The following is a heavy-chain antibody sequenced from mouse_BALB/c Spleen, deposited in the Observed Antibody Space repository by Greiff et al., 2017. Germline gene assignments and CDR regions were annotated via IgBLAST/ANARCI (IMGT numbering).Heavy chain of an antibody. Sequence: EVKLMESGGGLVKPGGSLKLSCAASGFAFSSYDMSWVRQTPEKRLEWVAYISSGGGSTYYPDTVKGRFTISRDNAKNTLYLQMSSLKSEDTAMYYCARQGYDFDYWGQGTTLTVSS. CDR3: ARQGYDFDY. D-gene: IGHD2-14*01. CDR1: GFAFSSYD. V-gene: IGHV5-12-1*01. CDR2: ISSGGGST. J-gene: IGHJ2*01.